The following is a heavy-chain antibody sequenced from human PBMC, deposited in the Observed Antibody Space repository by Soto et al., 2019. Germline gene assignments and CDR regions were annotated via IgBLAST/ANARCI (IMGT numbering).Heavy chain of an antibody. J-gene: IGHJ3*02. CDR2: ISSSSSYI. D-gene: IGHD3-10*01. Sequence: NPGGSLRLSCAASGFTFSSYSMNWVRQAPGKGLEWVSSISSSSSYIYYADSVKGRFTISRDNAKNSLYLQMNSLRAEDTAVYYCARDYYGSGSYRDATFDIWGQGTMVTVSS. V-gene: IGHV3-21*01. CDR3: ARDYYGSGSYRDATFDI. CDR1: GFTFSSYS.